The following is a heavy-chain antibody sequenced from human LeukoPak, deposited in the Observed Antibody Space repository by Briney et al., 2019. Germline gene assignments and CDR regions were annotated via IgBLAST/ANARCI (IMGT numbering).Heavy chain of an antibody. J-gene: IGHJ4*02. CDR3: ARGKVVAGTPGQNSWDY. CDR2: IHTSGST. D-gene: IGHD6-19*01. V-gene: IGHV4-61*02. CDR1: GVSITSSTYF. Sequence: SETLSLTCSVSGVSITSSTYFWSWIRQPAGKGLEWIGRIHTSGSTNYNPSLKSRVTVSVDTSKNQFSMKLSSVTAADTAVYYCARGKVVAGTPGQNSWDYWGQGTLVTVSS.